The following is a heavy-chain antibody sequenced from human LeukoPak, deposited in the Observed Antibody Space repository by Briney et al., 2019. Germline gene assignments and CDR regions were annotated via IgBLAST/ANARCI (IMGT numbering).Heavy chain of an antibody. Sequence: GGSLRLSCAASGFTFSSYGMHWVRQAPGKGLEWVAVIWYDGSNKYYAGSVKGRFTISRDNSKNTLYLQMNSLRAEDTAVYYCARPPYDYDYVWGSYRHWGQGTLVTVSS. V-gene: IGHV3-33*01. CDR1: GFTFSSYG. J-gene: IGHJ4*02. CDR3: ARPPYDYDYVWGSYRH. D-gene: IGHD3-16*02. CDR2: IWYDGSNK.